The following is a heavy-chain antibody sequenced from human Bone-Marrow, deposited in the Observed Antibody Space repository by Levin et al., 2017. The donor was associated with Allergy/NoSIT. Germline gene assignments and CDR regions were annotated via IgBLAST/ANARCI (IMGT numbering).Heavy chain of an antibody. Sequence: GESLKISCAASGFTFSSYSMNWVRQAPGKGLEWVSSISSSSSYIYYADSVKGRFTISRDNAKNSLYLQMNSLRAEDTAVYYCARDSDDSSGYLVLGRAFDSWGQGTMVTVSS. J-gene: IGHJ3*02. CDR3: ARDSDDSSGYLVLGRAFDS. CDR2: ISSSSSYI. D-gene: IGHD3-22*01. CDR1: GFTFSSYS. V-gene: IGHV3-21*01.